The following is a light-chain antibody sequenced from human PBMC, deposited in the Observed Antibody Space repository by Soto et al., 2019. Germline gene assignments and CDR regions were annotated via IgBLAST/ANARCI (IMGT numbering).Light chain of an antibody. CDR1: QSVSSSY. CDR3: QQYGSSASFT. J-gene: IGKJ3*01. Sequence: EIVLTQSPGTQSLSPGERATLSCMASQSVSSSYLAWYQQKPGQAPRLLIYGASGRATGIPDRFSGSGSGTDFTLTISRLEPEDFAVYYCQQYGSSASFTFGPGTKVDIK. V-gene: IGKV3-20*01. CDR2: GAS.